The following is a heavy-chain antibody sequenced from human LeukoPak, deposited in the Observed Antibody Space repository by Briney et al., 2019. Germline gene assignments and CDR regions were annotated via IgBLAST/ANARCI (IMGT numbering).Heavy chain of an antibody. V-gene: IGHV6-1*01. D-gene: IGHD6-13*01. J-gene: IGHJ4*02. Sequence: SQTLSLTCAISGDSFSNNSAAWNWIRQSPSRGLEWLGRTYYRSKWYNDYAVSVTSRITISPDTSKNQFSLQLKSVTPDDTAVYYCARGRSWGESGFDYWGQGTLVTVSS. CDR3: ARGRSWGESGFDY. CDR2: TYYRSKWYN. CDR1: GDSFSNNSAA.